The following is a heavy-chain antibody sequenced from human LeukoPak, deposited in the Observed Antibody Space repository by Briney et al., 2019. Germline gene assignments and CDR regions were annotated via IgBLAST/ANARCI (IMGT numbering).Heavy chain of an antibody. CDR1: GGSISSYY. J-gene: IGHJ3*02. Sequence: SETLSLTCTVSGGSISSYYWSWIRQPAGKGLEWIGRIYTSGSTNYNPSLKSRVTMSVDTSKNQFSLKLSSVTAADTAVYYCARDAGSRHDFWSGYIDAFDIWGQGTMVTVSS. CDR2: IYTSGST. V-gene: IGHV4-4*07. D-gene: IGHD3-3*01. CDR3: ARDAGSRHDFWSGYIDAFDI.